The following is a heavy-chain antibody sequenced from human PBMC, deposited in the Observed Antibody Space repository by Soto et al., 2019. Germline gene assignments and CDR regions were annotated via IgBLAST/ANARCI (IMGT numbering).Heavy chain of an antibody. J-gene: IGHJ4*02. CDR2: IKQDGSGE. CDR3: ARRQWLAPDY. V-gene: IGHV3-7*01. D-gene: IGHD6-19*01. CDR1: GFTFSNFW. Sequence: GGSLRLSCVASGFTFSNFWMSWVRQAPGKGLQWVANIKQDGSGEYYVESVKGRFSISRDNAKNSLFLQMNSLRAEDTAVYYCARRQWLAPDYWGQGILVTVSS.